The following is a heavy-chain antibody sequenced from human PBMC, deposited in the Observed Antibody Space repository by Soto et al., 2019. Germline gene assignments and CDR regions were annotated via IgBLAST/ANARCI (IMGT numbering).Heavy chain of an antibody. J-gene: IGHJ6*02. CDR3: APLSVSLSGPYGIHV. CDR1: GYSVTSSDYY. CDR2: MFYSGLT. D-gene: IGHD2-15*01. V-gene: IGHV4-39*01. Sequence: SETLSLTCSVSGYSVTSSDYYWAWIRQPPGKGLEWIGSMFYSGLTYYNPSLKSRVTLSVDTSKNQFSVRLNSVTTADTAVYYCAPLSVSLSGPYGIHVWGQGTTVTVS.